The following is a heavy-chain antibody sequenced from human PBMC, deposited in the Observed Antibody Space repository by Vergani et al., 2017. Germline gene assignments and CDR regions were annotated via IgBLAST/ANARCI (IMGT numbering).Heavy chain of an antibody. D-gene: IGHD4-11*01. J-gene: IGHJ6*03. CDR2: MYYSGST. Sequence: QVQLQESGPGLVKPSETLSLICTVSGGSISSYYWSWIRQPPGKGLEWIGYMYYSGSTNYNPSLNSRVTISVDTSTNQFSLKLSSVTAADTAVYYCARAPRYSPSDYYYYYMDVWGKGTTVTVSS. CDR1: GGSISSYY. V-gene: IGHV4-59*01. CDR3: ARAPRYSPSDYYYYYMDV.